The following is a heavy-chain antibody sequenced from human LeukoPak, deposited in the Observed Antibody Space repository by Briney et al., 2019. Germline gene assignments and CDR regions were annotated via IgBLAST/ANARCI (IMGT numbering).Heavy chain of an antibody. V-gene: IGHV1-2*02. CDR1: GYTFTGYY. CDR3: ARDQYYDFWSGYQTYYYYYYMDV. D-gene: IGHD3-3*01. CDR2: INPNSGGT. J-gene: IGHJ6*03. Sequence: ASVKVSCEASGYTFTGYYMHWVRQAPGQGLEWMGWINPNSGGTNYAQKFQGRVTMTRDTSISTAYMELSRLRSDDTAVYYCARDQYYDFWSGYQTYYYYYYMDVWGKGTTVTVSS.